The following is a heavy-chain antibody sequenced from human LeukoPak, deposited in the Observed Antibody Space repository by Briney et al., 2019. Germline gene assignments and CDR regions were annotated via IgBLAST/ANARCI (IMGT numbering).Heavy chain of an antibody. J-gene: IGHJ3*02. Sequence: PGGSLRLSCAASGFTFSSYGMHWVRQAPGKGLEWVAVIWYDGSNKYYADSVKGRFTISRDNSKNTLYLQMNSLRAEDTAVYYCARDRIGIAAAGMEENDASDIWGQGTMVTVSS. V-gene: IGHV3-33*01. CDR3: ARDRIGIAAAGMEENDASDI. CDR1: GFTFSSYG. CDR2: IWYDGSNK. D-gene: IGHD6-13*01.